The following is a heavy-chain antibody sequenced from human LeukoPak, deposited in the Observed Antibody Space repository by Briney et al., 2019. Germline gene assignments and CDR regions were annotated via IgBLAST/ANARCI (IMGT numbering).Heavy chain of an antibody. CDR2: IYYSGST. J-gene: IGHJ4*02. Sequence: KASETLSLTCTVSGGSISSYYWSWIRQPPGKGLEWIGYIYYSGSTNYNPSLKSRVTISVDTSKNQFSLKLSSVTAADTAVYYCASFQWLDYFDYWGQGALVTVSS. CDR1: GGSISSYY. D-gene: IGHD6-19*01. V-gene: IGHV4-59*01. CDR3: ASFQWLDYFDY.